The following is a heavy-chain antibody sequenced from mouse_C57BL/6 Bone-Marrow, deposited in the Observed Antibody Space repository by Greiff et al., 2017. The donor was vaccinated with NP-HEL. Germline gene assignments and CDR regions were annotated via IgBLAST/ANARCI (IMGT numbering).Heavy chain of an antibody. CDR2: IDPENGDT. J-gene: IGHJ2*01. Sequence: DVKLVESGAELVRPGASVKLSCTASGFNIKDDYMHWVKQRPEQGLEWIGWIDPENGDTEYASKFQGMATITADTSSNTAYLQLSSLTSEDTAVYYCTTWGGTDFDYWGQGTTLTVSS. V-gene: IGHV14-4*01. D-gene: IGHD1-1*01. CDR1: GFNIKDDY. CDR3: TTWGGTDFDY.